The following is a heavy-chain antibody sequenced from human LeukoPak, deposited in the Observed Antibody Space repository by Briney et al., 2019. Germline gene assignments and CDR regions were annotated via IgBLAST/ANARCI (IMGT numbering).Heavy chain of an antibody. D-gene: IGHD6-13*01. J-gene: IGHJ3*02. CDR2: FDPEDGET. V-gene: IGHV1-24*01. Sequence: ASVKVSCKVSGYTLTELSMHWVRQAPGKGLEWMGGFDPEDGETIYAQKFQGRVTMTEDTSTDTAYMELSSLRSEDTAVYYCASCSSHHDAFDIWGQGTMVTVSS. CDR1: GYTLTELS. CDR3: ASCSSHHDAFDI.